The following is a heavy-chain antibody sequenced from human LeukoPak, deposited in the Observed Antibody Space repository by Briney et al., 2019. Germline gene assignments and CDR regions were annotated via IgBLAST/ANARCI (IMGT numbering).Heavy chain of an antibody. CDR3: ARYIPARPGFDY. CDR1: GGSISSYY. D-gene: IGHD6-6*01. Sequence: SETLSLTCTVSGGSISSYYWSWIRQPPGKGLEWIGNIYYSGSTNYNPSLKSRVTISVDTSKNQFSLKLSSVTAADTAVYYCARYIPARPGFDYWGQGTLVTVSS. CDR2: IYYSGST. J-gene: IGHJ4*02. V-gene: IGHV4-59*01.